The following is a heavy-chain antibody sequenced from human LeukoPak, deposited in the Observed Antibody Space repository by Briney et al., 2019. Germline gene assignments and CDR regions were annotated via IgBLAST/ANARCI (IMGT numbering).Heavy chain of an antibody. CDR2: IGTAGDT. CDR3: ARGRTTVTTGNWFDP. J-gene: IGHJ5*02. CDR1: GFTFSSYD. D-gene: IGHD4-17*01. Sequence: PGGSLRLSCAASGFTFSSYDMHWVRQATGKGLEWVSAIGTAGDTYYPGSVKGRFTISRENAKNSLYLQMNSLRAGDTAVYYCARGRTTVTTGNWFDPWGQGTLVTVSS. V-gene: IGHV3-13*01.